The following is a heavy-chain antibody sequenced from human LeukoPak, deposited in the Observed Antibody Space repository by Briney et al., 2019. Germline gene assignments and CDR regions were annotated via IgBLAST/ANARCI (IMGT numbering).Heavy chain of an antibody. Sequence: SETLSLTCTVSGGSISSYYWTWIRQPPGKGLEWIGYIYYSGSTNYNPSLKSRVTISVDTSKNQFSLKLSSVTAADTAVYYCARGGGWSSYYFDYWGQGTLVTVS. D-gene: IGHD6-19*01. V-gene: IGHV4-59*01. CDR1: GGSISSYY. CDR3: ARGGGWSSYYFDY. J-gene: IGHJ4*02. CDR2: IYYSGST.